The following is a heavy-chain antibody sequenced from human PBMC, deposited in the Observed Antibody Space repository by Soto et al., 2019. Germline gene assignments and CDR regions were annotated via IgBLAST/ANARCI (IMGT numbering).Heavy chain of an antibody. D-gene: IGHD3-3*01. J-gene: IGHJ6*02. CDR2: ISYNGSNK. CDR1: GVTFSSYG. CDR3: TNEPRFLERSTYGMDV. Sequence: WETLRLSCSASGVTFSSYGMHWVRQAPRKGLEWVGVISYNGSNKYYAETVNGRFTISRENSKYTLYLKMNSLIAEGTAVYDGTNEPRFLERSTYGMDVWGQGTTVTVSS. V-gene: IGHV3-30*18.